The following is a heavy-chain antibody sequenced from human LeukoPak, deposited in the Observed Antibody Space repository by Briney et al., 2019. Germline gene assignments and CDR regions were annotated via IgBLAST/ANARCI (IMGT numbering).Heavy chain of an antibody. CDR1: GYTFTSYD. Sequence: GASVKVSCKASGYTFTSYDINWVRQATGQGLEWMGWMNPNSGNTGYAQKFQGRVTITADESTSTAYMELSSLRSEDTAVFYCARISLGAIWGYYYGMDVWGQGTTVTVSS. D-gene: IGHD1-26*01. V-gene: IGHV1-8*01. J-gene: IGHJ6*02. CDR2: MNPNSGNT. CDR3: ARISLGAIWGYYYGMDV.